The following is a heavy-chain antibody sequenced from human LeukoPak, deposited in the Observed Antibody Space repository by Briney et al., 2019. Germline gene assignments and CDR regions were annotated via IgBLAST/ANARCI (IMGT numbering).Heavy chain of an antibody. CDR3: ARLRGRD. D-gene: IGHD5-24*01. V-gene: IGHV1-8*01. CDR2: MNPSSGNT. J-gene: IGHJ4*02. CDR1: GYTFTNYD. Sequence: ASVKVSCKASGYTFTNYDINWVRQATGQGLEWIGWMNPSSGNTGYAQKFQGRVTMTRNTSITTAYMELSSLRSEDTAVYYCARLRGRDWGQGTLVTVSS.